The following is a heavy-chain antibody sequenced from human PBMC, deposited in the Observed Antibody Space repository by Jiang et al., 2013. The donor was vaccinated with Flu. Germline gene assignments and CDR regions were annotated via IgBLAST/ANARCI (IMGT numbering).Heavy chain of an antibody. J-gene: IGHJ4*02. D-gene: IGHD2-15*01. CDR1: GYSFTDYY. Sequence: SGAEVKKPGGSVKVSCKTSGYSFTDYYIHWVRQAPGQGLEWMGWLHPNSGDTRYEQKFQGRLTMTRDTSTTTAYMELNRLKPDDTAVYFCARDPDTPVPIDYWGQGILVTVSS. V-gene: IGHV1-2*02. CDR3: ARDPDTPVPIDY. CDR2: LHPNSGDT.